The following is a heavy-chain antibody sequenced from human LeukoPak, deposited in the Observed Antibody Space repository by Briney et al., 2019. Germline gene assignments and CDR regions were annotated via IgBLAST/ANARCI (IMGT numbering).Heavy chain of an antibody. CDR3: AADNNYHSI. Sequence: SVKVSCKASGFTFINSDMQWARQARGQGLEWIGWIVVGSGNTKYAQKFQERVTITRDMSTSTAYMEVSSLRSEDTAVYYCAADNNYHSIWGQGTLVTVSS. J-gene: IGHJ4*02. CDR2: IVVGSGNT. D-gene: IGHD3-22*01. V-gene: IGHV1-58*02. CDR1: GFTFINSD.